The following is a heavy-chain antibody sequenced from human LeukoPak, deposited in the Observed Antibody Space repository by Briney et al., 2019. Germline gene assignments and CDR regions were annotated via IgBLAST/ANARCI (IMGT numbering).Heavy chain of an antibody. CDR2: ISGNGGDT. D-gene: IGHD3-22*01. V-gene: IGHV3-21*01. CDR1: GFTFSTYS. Sequence: GGSLRLSCAASGFTFSTYSMSWVRQAPGKGLEWVSVISGNGGDTFYADSVKGRFTISRDNAKNSLYLQMNSLRAEDTAVYYCASDSSGYYGGGGGYWGQGTLVTVSS. J-gene: IGHJ4*02. CDR3: ASDSSGYYGGGGGY.